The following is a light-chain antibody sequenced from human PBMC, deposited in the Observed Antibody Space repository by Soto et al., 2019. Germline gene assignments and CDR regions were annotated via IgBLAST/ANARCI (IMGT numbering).Light chain of an antibody. CDR1: SSDGGGYKY. CDR3: NSYAGCSYV. J-gene: IGLJ1*01. Sequence: QSVLTQPPSASGSPGQSVTISCTGTSSDGGGYKYVSWYQQHPGKAPKLILYEVSKRPSGVPDRFSGSKSGNTASLTVSGLQAEDEADYYCNSYAGCSYVFGTGPKVTVL. CDR2: EVS. V-gene: IGLV2-8*01.